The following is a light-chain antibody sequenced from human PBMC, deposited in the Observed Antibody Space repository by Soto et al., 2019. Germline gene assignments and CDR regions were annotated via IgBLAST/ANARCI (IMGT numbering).Light chain of an antibody. J-gene: IGKJ2*01. CDR2: SAS. CDR1: QGISNY. V-gene: IGKV1-27*01. CDR3: QHYNNAPYT. Sequence: DIQMTQSPSSLSASVGDRVTITCRASQGISNYLAWYQQKPGKVPKLLIYSASTLQSGVPSRFSGGGSGTDFTLTISSLEPEDVATYYCQHYNNAPYTFGQGTKLEIK.